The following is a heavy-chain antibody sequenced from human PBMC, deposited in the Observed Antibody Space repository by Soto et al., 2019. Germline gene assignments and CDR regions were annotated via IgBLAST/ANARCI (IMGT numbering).Heavy chain of an antibody. V-gene: IGHV1-58*01. CDR2: IVVGSGNT. CDR3: AAEPYYYDSSGYAVDY. D-gene: IGHD3-22*01. Sequence: GASVKVSCKASGFTFTSSAVQWVRQARGQRLEWIGWIVVGSGNTNYAQKFQERVTITRDMSTSTAYMELSSLRSEDTAVYYCAAEPYYYDSSGYAVDYWGQGTLVTVSS. J-gene: IGHJ4*02. CDR1: GFTFTSSA.